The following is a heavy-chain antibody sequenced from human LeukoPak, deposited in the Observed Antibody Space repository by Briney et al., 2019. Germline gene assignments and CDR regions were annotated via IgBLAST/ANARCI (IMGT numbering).Heavy chain of an antibody. Sequence: SVKVSCKASGGTFSSYAISWVRQAPGQGLEWMGRIIPIFGTANYAQKFRGRVTITTDESTSTAYMELSSLRSEDTAVYYCAKRGLRYFDPGAFDIWGQGTRVTVSS. J-gene: IGHJ3*02. CDR3: AKRGLRYFDPGAFDI. CDR2: IIPIFGTA. V-gene: IGHV1-69*05. D-gene: IGHD3-9*01. CDR1: GGTFSSYA.